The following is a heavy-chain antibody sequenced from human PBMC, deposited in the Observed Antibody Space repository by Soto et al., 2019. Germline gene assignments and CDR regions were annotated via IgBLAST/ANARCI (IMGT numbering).Heavy chain of an antibody. CDR3: ASPRQYCSGGSCSSGGEGYFGY. CDR2: IYYSGST. D-gene: IGHD2-15*01. J-gene: IGHJ4*02. V-gene: IGHV4-39*01. Sequence: IRQPPGKGLEWIGSIYYSGSTYYNPSLKSRVTISVDTSKNQFSLKLSSVTAADTAVYYGASPRQYCSGGSCSSGGEGYFGYSGQGTLVPVSS.